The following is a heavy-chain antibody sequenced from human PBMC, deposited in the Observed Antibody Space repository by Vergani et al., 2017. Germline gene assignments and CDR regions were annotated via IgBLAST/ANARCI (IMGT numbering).Heavy chain of an antibody. J-gene: IGHJ6*02. V-gene: IGHV3-48*03. CDR2: ISSSGSTI. D-gene: IGHD2-2*01. CDR1: GFTFSSYE. Sequence: EVQLVESGGGLVQPGGSLRLSCAASGFTFSSYEMNWVRQAPGKGLEWVSYISSSGSTIYYADSVKGRFTISRDHAKNSLYLQMNSLRAEDTAVYYCARLGYCSSTSCPSISYYYYGMDVWGQGTTVTVSS. CDR3: ARLGYCSSTSCPSISYYYYGMDV.